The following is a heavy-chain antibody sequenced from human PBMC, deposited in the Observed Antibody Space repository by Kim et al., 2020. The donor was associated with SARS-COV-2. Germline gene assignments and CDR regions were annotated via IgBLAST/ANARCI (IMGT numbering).Heavy chain of an antibody. D-gene: IGHD3-16*01. V-gene: IGHV1-2*06. CDR3: ARYWVTFGGVHYGMDV. CDR1: GYTFTGYY. J-gene: IGHJ6*02. Sequence: ASVKVSCKASGYTFTGYYMHWVRQAPGQGLEWMGRINPNSGGTNYAQKFQGRVTMTRDTSISTAYMELSRLRSDDTAVYYCARYWVTFGGVHYGMDVWGQGTTVTVSS. CDR2: INPNSGGT.